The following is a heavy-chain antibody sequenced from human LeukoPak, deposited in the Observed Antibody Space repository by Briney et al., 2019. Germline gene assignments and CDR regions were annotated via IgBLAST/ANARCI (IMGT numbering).Heavy chain of an antibody. D-gene: IGHD1-26*01. CDR1: GFTFDDYT. J-gene: IGHJ4*02. V-gene: IGHV3-43*01. CDR3: AKGTEMYYGGSYPGFTFDY. Sequence: GGSLRLSCAASGFTFDDYTMHWVRQAPGKGLEWVSLISWDGGSTYYADSVKGRFTISRDNSKNSLYLQMNSLRTEDTALYYCAKGTEMYYGGSYPGFTFDYWGQGTLVTVSS. CDR2: ISWDGGST.